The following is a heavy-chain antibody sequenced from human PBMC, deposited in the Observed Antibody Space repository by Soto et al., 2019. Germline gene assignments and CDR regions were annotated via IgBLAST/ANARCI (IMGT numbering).Heavy chain of an antibody. J-gene: IGHJ6*02. CDR3: AHSRCGGDCLQSYPSHYYYGMDV. CDR1: GFSLSTRGVG. V-gene: IGHV2-5*02. D-gene: IGHD2-21*02. CDR2: IYWDNAK. Sequence: QITLKESGPTLMKPTQTLTLTCTFSGFSLSTRGVGVGWIRQPPGKALEWLALIYWDNAKRYSPSRRNRLTINKDPSKNQVVLTMTNMEPVDTATYYCAHSRCGGDCLQSYPSHYYYGMDVWGQGTTVTVSS.